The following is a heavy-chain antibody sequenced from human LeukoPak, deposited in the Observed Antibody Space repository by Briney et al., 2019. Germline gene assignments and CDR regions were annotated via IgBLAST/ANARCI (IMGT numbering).Heavy chain of an antibody. CDR1: GASISSYY. D-gene: IGHD3-22*01. CDR2: IYYSGST. J-gene: IGHJ5*02. V-gene: IGHV4-59*01. CDR3: ARHRYYYDSSGYYYQP. Sequence: RPSETLSLTCTVSGASISSYYWSWIRQPPGKGLEWIGYIYYSGSTNYNPSLKGRVTISVDTSKNQFSLRLSSVTAADTAVYYCARHRYYYDSSGYYYQPWGQGTLVTVSS.